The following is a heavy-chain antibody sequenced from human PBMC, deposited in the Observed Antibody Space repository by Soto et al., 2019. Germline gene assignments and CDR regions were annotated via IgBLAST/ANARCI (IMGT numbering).Heavy chain of an antibody. CDR1: GGSINSGAYY. J-gene: IGHJ4*02. V-gene: IGHV4-31*03. Sequence: QVQLQESGPGLVKPSQTLSLTCTVSGGSINSGAYYWSWIRQRPGEGLEWVGYIYYSGTTYYNPSLQSRLTISRDTAKNQFSLKLTSVTAADTAVYYCASRIPPAGIFDYWGQGALVTVSS. D-gene: IGHD6-13*01. CDR2: IYYSGTT. CDR3: ASRIPPAGIFDY.